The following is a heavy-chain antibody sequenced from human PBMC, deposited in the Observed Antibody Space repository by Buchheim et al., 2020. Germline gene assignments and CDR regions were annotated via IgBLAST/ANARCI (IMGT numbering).Heavy chain of an antibody. D-gene: IGHD6-13*01. J-gene: IGHJ6*02. CDR3: AKDERYSSSWYYYGMDV. CDR2: ISYDGSNK. CDR1: GFTFSSYG. Sequence: QVQLVESGGGVVQPGRSLRLSCAASGFTFSSYGMHWVRQAPGKGLEWVAVISYDGSNKYYADSAKGRFTISRDNSKNTLYLQMNSLRAEDTAVYYCAKDERYSSSWYYYGMDVWGQGTT. V-gene: IGHV3-30*18.